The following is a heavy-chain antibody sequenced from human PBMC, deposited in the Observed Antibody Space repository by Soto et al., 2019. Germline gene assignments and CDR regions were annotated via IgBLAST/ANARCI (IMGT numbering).Heavy chain of an antibody. CDR2: ISYDGSNK. J-gene: IGHJ6*02. V-gene: IGHV3-30-3*01. Sequence: GGSLRLSCAASGFTFSSYAMHWVRQAPGKGLEWVAVISYDGSNKYYADSVKGRFTISRDNSKNTLYLQMNSLRAEDTAVYYCAREDSDPGYYYYYGMDVWGQGTTVTVSS. D-gene: IGHD2-15*01. CDR1: GFTFSSYA. CDR3: AREDSDPGYYYYYGMDV.